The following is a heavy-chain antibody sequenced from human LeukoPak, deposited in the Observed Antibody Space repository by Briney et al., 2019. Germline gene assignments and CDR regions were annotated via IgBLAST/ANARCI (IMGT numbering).Heavy chain of an antibody. CDR1: GFTFSTYE. CDR2: ISGSGTTT. Sequence: GGSLRLSCAASGFTFSTYEMNWVRQAPGKGLEWLSYISGSGTTTDYADSVKGRFTISRENAKNSLFLQMSSLRAEDTAVYYCVRGVNVDIAMIFGFWGQGTLVTVSS. CDR3: VRGVNVDIAMIFGF. D-gene: IGHD5-12*01. V-gene: IGHV3-48*03. J-gene: IGHJ4*02.